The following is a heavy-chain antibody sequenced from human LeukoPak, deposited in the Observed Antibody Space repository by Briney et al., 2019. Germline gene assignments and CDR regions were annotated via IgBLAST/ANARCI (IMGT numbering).Heavy chain of an antibody. Sequence: GGSLRLSCAASGFTFSSYSMNWVRQAPGKGLEWVSSISSSSSYIYYADSVKGRFTISRDNAKNSLYLQMNSLRAEDTAVYYCARSITPGVPDLWGQGTLVTVSS. CDR1: GFTFSSYS. V-gene: IGHV3-21*04. D-gene: IGHD3-10*01. CDR3: ARSITPGVPDL. J-gene: IGHJ4*02. CDR2: ISSSSSYI.